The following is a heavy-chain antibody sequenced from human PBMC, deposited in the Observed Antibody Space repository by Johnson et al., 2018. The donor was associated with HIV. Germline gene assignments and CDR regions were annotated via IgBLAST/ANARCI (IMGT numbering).Heavy chain of an antibody. J-gene: IGHJ3*02. Sequence: QVQLVESGGGVVQPGRSLRLSCAASGFTFSSYGMHWVRQAPGKGLDWVAVISYDGNNKYYADSVKGRSTISRDNSKNTLFLQVKSLGPEDTTIYYCEKGSGYYAAFDIWGQGTMVTVSS. D-gene: IGHD3-22*01. CDR1: GFTFSSYG. CDR3: EKGSGYYAAFDI. CDR2: ISYDGNNK. V-gene: IGHV3-30*18.